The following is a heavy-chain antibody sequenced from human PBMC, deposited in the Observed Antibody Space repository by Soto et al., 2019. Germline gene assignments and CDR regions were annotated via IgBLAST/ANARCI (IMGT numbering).Heavy chain of an antibody. CDR3: VRLFYYGSGSWVE. D-gene: IGHD3-10*01. V-gene: IGHV1-8*01. CDR2: VNPNNGHT. Sequence: QVQLVQSGAEAKKPGASVKVSCKASGYTFTSYDINWVRQATGQGLEWMGWVNPNNGHTGYAQKFQGRVTMTRNTSISTAYMELDSLRSEDTAVYYCVRLFYYGSGSWVEWGQGTLVTVSS. CDR1: GYTFTSYD. J-gene: IGHJ4*02.